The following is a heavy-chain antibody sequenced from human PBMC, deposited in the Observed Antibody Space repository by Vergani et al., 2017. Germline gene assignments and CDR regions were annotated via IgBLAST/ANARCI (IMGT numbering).Heavy chain of an antibody. CDR1: GYTFTGYY. D-gene: IGHD3-22*01. CDR2: INPNSGGT. Sequence: QVQLVQSGAEVKKPGPSVKVSCKASGYTFTGYYMHWVRQAPGQGLEWMGWINPNSGGTNYAQKFQGRVTMTRDTSTSTVYMELSSLRSEDTAVYYCTRGWYYDSIAYWAYWGQGTVVTVSS. V-gene: IGHV1-2*02. J-gene: IGHJ4*02. CDR3: TRGWYYDSIAYWAY.